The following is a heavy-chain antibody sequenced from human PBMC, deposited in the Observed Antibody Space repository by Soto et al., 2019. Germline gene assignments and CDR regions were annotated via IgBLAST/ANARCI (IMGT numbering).Heavy chain of an antibody. D-gene: IGHD4-4*01. Sequence: PGGSLRLSCAASGFTFSNAWMNWVRQAPGKGLEWVGRIKSKTDGGTTDYAAPVKGRFTISRDDSKNTLYLQMNSLKTEDTAVYYCTTDPVTPIEIDYYYHYGMDVWGQGTTGNLFS. J-gene: IGHJ6*02. CDR1: GFTFSNAW. CDR3: TTDPVTPIEIDYYYHYGMDV. V-gene: IGHV3-15*07. CDR2: IKSKTDGGTT.